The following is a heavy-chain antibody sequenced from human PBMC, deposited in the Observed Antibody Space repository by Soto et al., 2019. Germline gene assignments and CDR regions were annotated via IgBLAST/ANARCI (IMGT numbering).Heavy chain of an antibody. Sequence: GPGPGQPSETLSLTCTVSGGSISSGGYFWSWIRQHPGKGLEWIGYIYYSGSTYYNPSLKSRLTISVDTSKNQFSLKLSSVTAADTAVYYCARSHSGSYPFDYWGQGTLVTVSS. D-gene: IGHD1-26*01. CDR2: IYYSGST. V-gene: IGHV4-31*03. CDR3: ARSHSGSYPFDY. J-gene: IGHJ4*02. CDR1: GGSISSGGYF.